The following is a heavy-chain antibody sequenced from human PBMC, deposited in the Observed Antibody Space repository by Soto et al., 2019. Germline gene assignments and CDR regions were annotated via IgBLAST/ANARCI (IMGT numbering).Heavy chain of an antibody. CDR1: GFTFSSYA. Sequence: GGSLRLSCAASGFTFSSYALSWVRQPPGKGLEWVSTISGSGDATYYADSVKGRFTISRDNSKNTLYLQMNSLRAEDTAVFYCAKDYGGSDGYFDFWGQGTLVTVSS. V-gene: IGHV3-23*01. D-gene: IGHD2-15*01. J-gene: IGHJ4*02. CDR2: ISGSGDAT. CDR3: AKDYGGSDGYFDF.